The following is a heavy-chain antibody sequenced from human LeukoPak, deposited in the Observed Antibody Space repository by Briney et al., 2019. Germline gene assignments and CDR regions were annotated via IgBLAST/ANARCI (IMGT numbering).Heavy chain of an antibody. D-gene: IGHD3-16*01. J-gene: IGHJ4*02. CDR2: IIPIFGTA. CDR1: GGTFSGYA. V-gene: IGHV1-69*05. CDR3: AREEGDYPGYYFDY. Sequence: ASVKVSCKASGGTFSGYAISWVRQAPGQGLEWMGRIIPIFGTANYAQKFQGRVTITTDESTSTAYMELSSLRSEDTAVYYCAREEGDYPGYYFDYWGQGTLVTVSS.